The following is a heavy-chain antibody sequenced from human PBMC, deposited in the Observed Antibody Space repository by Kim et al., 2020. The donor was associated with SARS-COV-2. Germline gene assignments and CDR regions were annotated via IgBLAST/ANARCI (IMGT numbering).Heavy chain of an antibody. CDR3: ARERVVRGVIYGMDV. D-gene: IGHD3-10*01. Sequence: GGSLRLSCAASGFTFSSYWMHWVRQAPGKGLVWVSRINSDGSSTSYADSVKGRFTISRDNAKNTLYLQMNSLRAEDTAVYYCARERVVRGVIYGMDVWGQGTTVTVSS. J-gene: IGHJ6*02. CDR2: INSDGSST. V-gene: IGHV3-74*01. CDR1: GFTFSSYW.